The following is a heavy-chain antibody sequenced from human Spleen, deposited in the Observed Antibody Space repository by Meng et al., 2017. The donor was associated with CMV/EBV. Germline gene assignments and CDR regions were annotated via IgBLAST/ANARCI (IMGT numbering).Heavy chain of an antibody. Sequence: GESLKISCAASGFTFSTHAMHWVRQAPGKGLEWVGVISYDGSNKYYGDFVKGRFTISRDNSKSTLFLQMSSLRAEDTAVYYCARDGSIFGVEYYYGMDVWGPGTTVTVSS. CDR2: ISYDGSNK. D-gene: IGHD3-3*01. CDR1: GFTFSTHA. J-gene: IGHJ6*02. CDR3: ARDGSIFGVEYYYGMDV. V-gene: IGHV3-30*04.